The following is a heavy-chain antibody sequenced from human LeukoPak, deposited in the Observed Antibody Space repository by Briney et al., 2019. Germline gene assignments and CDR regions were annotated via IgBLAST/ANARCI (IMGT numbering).Heavy chain of an antibody. CDR1: GGSISSYY. D-gene: IGHD4-23*01. V-gene: IGHV4-4*09. J-gene: IGHJ4*02. CDR2: IYNSGNT. CDR3: ARGYGGNSGIGFDY. Sequence: SETLSLTCTVSGGSISSYYWNWIRQPPGKGLKWIGYIYNSGNTNYNPSLKSRVTISVDTSKNQFSLNLRSVTAADTAVYYCARGYGGNSGIGFDYWGQGTLVTVSS.